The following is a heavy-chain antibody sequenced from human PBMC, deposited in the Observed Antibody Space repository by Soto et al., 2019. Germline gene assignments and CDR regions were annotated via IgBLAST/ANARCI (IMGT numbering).Heavy chain of an antibody. V-gene: IGHV4-34*01. CDR2: INHSGST. Sequence: SETLSLTCAVYGGSFSGYYWSWIRQPPGKGLEWIGEINHSGSTNYNPSLKSRVTISVDTSKNQFSLKLNSVTAADTAVYYCASDMPVYSSGYNWFDPWGQGTLVT. J-gene: IGHJ5*02. CDR3: ASDMPVYSSGYNWFDP. D-gene: IGHD6-19*01. CDR1: GGSFSGYY.